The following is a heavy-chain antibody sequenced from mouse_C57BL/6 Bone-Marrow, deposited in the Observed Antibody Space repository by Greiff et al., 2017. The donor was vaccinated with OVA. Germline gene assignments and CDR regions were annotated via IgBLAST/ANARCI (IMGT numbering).Heavy chain of an antibody. J-gene: IGHJ3*01. CDR1: GFNIKDDY. CDR2: IDPENGDT. Sequence: EVQLQESGAELVRPGASVTLSCTASGFNIKDDYMHWVKQRPEQGLEWIGWIDPENGDTEYASKFQGKATITADTSSNTAYLQLSSLTSEDTAVYYCTTPEFAYWGQGTLVTVSA. CDR3: TTPEFAY. V-gene: IGHV14-4*01.